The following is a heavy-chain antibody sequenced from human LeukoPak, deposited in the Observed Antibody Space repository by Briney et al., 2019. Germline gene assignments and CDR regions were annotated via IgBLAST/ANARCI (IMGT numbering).Heavy chain of an antibody. Sequence: GGSLRLSCAASGFTFSTYGMHWVRQAPGKGLECVAFIRYDGFDKYYADSGKGRFGISRDNSKSTLYLQMNDLRGEDTAVYYCVKDLLRDRWFGESWGQGTLVTVSS. V-gene: IGHV3-30*02. CDR2: IRYDGFDK. J-gene: IGHJ5*02. CDR1: GFTFSTYG. D-gene: IGHD3-10*01. CDR3: VKDLLRDRWFGES.